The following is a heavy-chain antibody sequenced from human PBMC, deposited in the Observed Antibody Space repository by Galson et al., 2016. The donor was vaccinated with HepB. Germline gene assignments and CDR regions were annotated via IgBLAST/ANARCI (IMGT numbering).Heavy chain of an antibody. CDR1: GDSVSSKSAA. J-gene: IGHJ4*02. CDR3: ARGHLVVPFSFYFDY. D-gene: IGHD2-15*01. CDR2: TYHTSNWYS. Sequence: CAISGDSVSSKSAAWKWIRHSPSRGLEWLGRTYHTSNWYSDYAVSVKSRITINPDTSKNQFSLQLNSVTTEDTAVYYCARGHLVVPFSFYFDYWGQGSLVTVSS. V-gene: IGHV6-1*01.